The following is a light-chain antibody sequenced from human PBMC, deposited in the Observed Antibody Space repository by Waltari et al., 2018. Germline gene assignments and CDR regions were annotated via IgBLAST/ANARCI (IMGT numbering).Light chain of an antibody. CDR3: SSYVGSNSVI. J-gene: IGLJ2*01. V-gene: IGLV2-8*01. CDR1: SSDVGGYNY. Sequence: QSALTQPPSASGSPGQSVTISCPGTSSDVGGYNYVSWYQQHPGKGPKLMIYEVSKRPSGVPDRFSGSKSGNTASLTVSGLQTEDEADYYCSSYVGSNSVIFGGGTRLTVL. CDR2: EVS.